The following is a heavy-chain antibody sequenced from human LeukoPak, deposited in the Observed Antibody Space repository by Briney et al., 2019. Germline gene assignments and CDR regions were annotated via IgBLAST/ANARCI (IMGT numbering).Heavy chain of an antibody. Sequence: GGSLRLSCAASGFTFSNYAMSWVRQAPGKGLEWVSTISGSGGSTYYADSVKGRFTISRDNSNNTLYLQMNSLRAEDTAVYYCAKTSGQYDSSGYYYDGGFDYWGQGTLVTVSS. CDR3: AKTSGQYDSSGYYYDGGFDY. D-gene: IGHD3-22*01. CDR2: ISGSGGST. J-gene: IGHJ4*02. CDR1: GFTFSNYA. V-gene: IGHV3-23*01.